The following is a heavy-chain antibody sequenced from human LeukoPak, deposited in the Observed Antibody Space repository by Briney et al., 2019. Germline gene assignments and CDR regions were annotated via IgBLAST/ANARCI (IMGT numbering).Heavy chain of an antibody. CDR2: IRSNFYGGTT. J-gene: IGHJ4*02. D-gene: IGHD3-10*01. CDR1: GFTFGDYA. V-gene: IGHV3-49*04. CDR3: TTDWDGSGSYRYDS. Sequence: QAGGSLRLSCTASGFTFGDYAMSWVRQAPGKGLEWVGFIRSNFYGGTTDYAASVKGRFTISRDGSKSIAYLQMNSLKTEDTAVYYCTTDWDGSGSYRYDSWGQGTLVTVSS.